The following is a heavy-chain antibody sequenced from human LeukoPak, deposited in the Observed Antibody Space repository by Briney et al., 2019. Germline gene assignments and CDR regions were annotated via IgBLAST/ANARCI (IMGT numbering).Heavy chain of an antibody. CDR3: ATKTYYYDSSGYFSLPDY. V-gene: IGHV1-24*01. CDR1: GYTLNELS. J-gene: IGHJ4*02. CDR2: FDPEDGET. Sequence: ASVKVSCKVSGYTLNELSMHWVRQAPGKGLEWMGGFDPEDGETIYAQKFQGRVTMTEDTSTDTAYMELSSLRSEDTAVYYCATKTYYYDSSGYFSLPDYWGQGTLVTVSS. D-gene: IGHD3-22*01.